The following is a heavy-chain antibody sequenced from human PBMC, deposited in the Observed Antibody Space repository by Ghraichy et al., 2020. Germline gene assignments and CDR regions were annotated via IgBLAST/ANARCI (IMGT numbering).Heavy chain of an antibody. CDR2: ISYSGST. CDR1: GGSISAFY. CDR3: ARILRGDEFDI. V-gene: IGHV4-59*08. J-gene: IGHJ3*02. Sequence: SCNVSGGSISAFYWSWIRQPPGKGLEWIGFISYSGSTNYNPSLRGRVTISADTSKNQFSLTLSSVTAADAAMYYCARILRGDEFDIWGQGTMVSVSS.